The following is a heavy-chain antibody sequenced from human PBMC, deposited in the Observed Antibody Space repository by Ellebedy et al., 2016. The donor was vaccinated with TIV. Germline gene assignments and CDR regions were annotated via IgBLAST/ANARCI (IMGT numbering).Heavy chain of an antibody. Sequence: GEFLKISCAASGFRFSSYGIHWVRQAPGKGLEWVALIWYEGSYKYYGDSVKGRFTISRDDSKNTVYLQMGSLRADDTAIYHCARGPLGGTPRAFDSWGQGTLVTVSS. CDR2: IWYEGSYK. V-gene: IGHV3-33*01. CDR1: GFRFSSYG. CDR3: ARGPLGGTPRAFDS. J-gene: IGHJ4*02. D-gene: IGHD1-26*01.